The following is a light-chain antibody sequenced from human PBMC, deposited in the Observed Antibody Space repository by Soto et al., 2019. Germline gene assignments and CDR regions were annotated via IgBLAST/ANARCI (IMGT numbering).Light chain of an antibody. J-gene: IGKJ5*01. CDR3: QXYGNSPIT. CDR1: QSVSSSR. CDR2: DES. Sequence: DIVLTQSPATLSLSPGERATLSCGASQSVSSSRLSWYQQKPALAPRILIYDESSRATGIPDRLSGSGSGTDLNLTISRLEPEDFAVYYCQXYGNSPITCGQGTRLEI. V-gene: IGKV3D-20*01.